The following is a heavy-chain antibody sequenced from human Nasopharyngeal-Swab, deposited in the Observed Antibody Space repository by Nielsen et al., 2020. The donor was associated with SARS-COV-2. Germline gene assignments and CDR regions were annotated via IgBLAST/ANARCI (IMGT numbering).Heavy chain of an antibody. CDR2: ISHSGTS. V-gene: IGHV4-34*01. CDR3: ARGGPPGHYYHYYGLDV. D-gene: IGHD1-14*01. J-gene: IGHJ6*02. Sequence: PGKGLEWIGEISHSGTSKYNPALKSRVTISVDTSKNQVPLKLRSVTAADRGVYYCARGGPPGHYYHYYGLDVWGQGTTVTVSS.